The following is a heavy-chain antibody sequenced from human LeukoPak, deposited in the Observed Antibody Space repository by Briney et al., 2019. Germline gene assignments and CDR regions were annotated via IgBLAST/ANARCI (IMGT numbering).Heavy chain of an antibody. J-gene: IGHJ4*02. V-gene: IGHV1-2*02. D-gene: IGHD3-22*01. CDR1: GYTFTGHY. Sequence: ASVKVSCKASGYTFTGHYMHWVRQASGQGLEWMGWINPNSGGTNYAQKFQGRVTMTRDTSITTAHMELSRLRSDDTAVYYCASLNLPDSSGYYDDWGQGTLVTVSS. CDR3: ASLNLPDSSGYYDD. CDR2: INPNSGGT.